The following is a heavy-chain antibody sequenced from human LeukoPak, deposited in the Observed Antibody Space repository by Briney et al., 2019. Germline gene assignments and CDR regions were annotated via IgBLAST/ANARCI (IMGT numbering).Heavy chain of an antibody. CDR1: GYAFTNYY. D-gene: IGHD1-26*01. CDR3: ARSYSHIGSYRPSYYFDY. Sequence: ASVKVSCKSSGYAFTNYYMHWVRQAPGQGLEWMGIINPSGGSTIYAQKFQGRVTMTRDTSTSTIYMELSSLRSEDTAVYYCARSYSHIGSYRPSYYFDYWGQGTLVTVSS. J-gene: IGHJ4*02. CDR2: INPSGGST. V-gene: IGHV1-46*01.